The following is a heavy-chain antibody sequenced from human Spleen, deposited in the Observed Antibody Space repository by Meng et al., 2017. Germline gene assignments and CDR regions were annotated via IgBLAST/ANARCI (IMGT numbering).Heavy chain of an antibody. Sequence: GESLKISCAASGFTFSDYYMSWIRQAPGKGLEWVSYISSSGSTIYYADSVKGRFTISRDNAKNTLYLQMNSLRAEDTAVYYCARVGYSSSWYAGYYYYGMDVWGQGTTVTVSS. CDR1: GFTFSDYY. V-gene: IGHV3-11*04. J-gene: IGHJ6*02. CDR3: ARVGYSSSWYAGYYYYGMDV. CDR2: ISSSGSTI. D-gene: IGHD6-13*01.